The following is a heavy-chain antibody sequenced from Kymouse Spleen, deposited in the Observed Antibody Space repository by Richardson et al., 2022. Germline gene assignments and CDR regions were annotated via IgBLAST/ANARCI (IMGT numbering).Heavy chain of an antibody. CDR3: ASITMVRGVHFDY. CDR2: IYSCGST. J-gene: IGHJ4*02. CDR1: GFTVSSNY. Sequence: EVQLVESGGGLIQPGGSLRLSCAASGFTVSSNYMSWVRQAPGKGLEWVSVIYSCGSTYYADSVKGRFTISRDNSKNTLYLQMNSLRAEDTAVYYCASITMVRGVHFDYWGQGTLVTVSS. V-gene: IGHV3-66*03. D-gene: IGHD3-10*01.